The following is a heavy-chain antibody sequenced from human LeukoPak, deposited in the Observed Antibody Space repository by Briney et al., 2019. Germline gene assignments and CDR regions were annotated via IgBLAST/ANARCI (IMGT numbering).Heavy chain of an antibody. D-gene: IGHD3-10*01. V-gene: IGHV3-30-3*02. CDR3: AKIGVFMVRGVTTEGFDY. CDR2: ISKHGVDK. Sequence: PGGSLRLSCAASAVIFTSYPIHWVRLAPGKGLEWVALISKHGVDKYYADSVRGRFTISRDTSKNTLYLQMNSLRAEDTAVYYCAKIGVFMVRGVTTEGFDYWGQGTLVTVSS. CDR1: AVIFTSYP. J-gene: IGHJ4*02.